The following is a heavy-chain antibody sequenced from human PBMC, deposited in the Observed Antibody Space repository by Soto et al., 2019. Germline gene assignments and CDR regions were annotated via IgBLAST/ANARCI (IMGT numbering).Heavy chain of an antibody. D-gene: IGHD6-6*01. J-gene: IGHJ3*02. CDR3: AREGTDSSSSLGAFDI. Sequence: GGSLRLSCAASGFTFSSYDMHWVRQATGKGLEWVSAIGTAGDTYYPGSVKGRFTISRENAKNSLYLQMNSLRAGDTAVYYCAREGTDSSSSLGAFDIWGQGTMVTVSS. CDR2: IGTAGDT. CDR1: GFTFSSYD. V-gene: IGHV3-13*01.